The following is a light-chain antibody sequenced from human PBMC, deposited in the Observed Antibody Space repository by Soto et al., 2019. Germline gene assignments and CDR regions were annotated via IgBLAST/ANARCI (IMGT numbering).Light chain of an antibody. CDR1: SSDVGCYNL. CDR2: EGS. J-gene: IGLJ1*01. CDR3: CSYAGSSTYV. V-gene: IGLV2-23*01. Sequence: QSVLTQPASVSASPRQSITISCTGTSSDVGCYNLVSWYQQHPGKAPKLMSYEGSKRPSGVSNRFSGSKSGNTASLTISGLQAEDEADYYCCSYAGSSTYVFGAGTKVTVL.